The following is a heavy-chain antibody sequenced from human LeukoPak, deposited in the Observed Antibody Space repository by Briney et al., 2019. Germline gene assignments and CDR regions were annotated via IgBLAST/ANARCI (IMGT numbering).Heavy chain of an antibody. J-gene: IGHJ4*02. D-gene: IGHD6-6*01. CDR2: MNPNSGNT. Sequence: ASVKVSCKASGYTFTSYDINWVRQATGQGLEWMGWMNPNSGNTGYAQKFQGRVTMTRNTSISTAYMELSSLRSEDTAVYYCARDLGWQLGKPIDYWGQGTLVTVSS. V-gene: IGHV1-8*01. CDR3: ARDLGWQLGKPIDY. CDR1: GYTFTSYD.